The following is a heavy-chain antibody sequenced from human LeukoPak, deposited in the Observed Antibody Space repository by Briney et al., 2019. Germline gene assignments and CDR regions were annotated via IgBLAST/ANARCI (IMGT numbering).Heavy chain of an antibody. D-gene: IGHD3-3*01. V-gene: IGHV4-39*07. CDR2: IYYSGST. Sequence: SETLSLTCTVSGGSISSSSYYWGWIRQPPGKGLEWIGSIYYSGSTYYNPSLKSRVTISVDTSKNQFSLKLSSVTAADTAVYYCARESAFYDFWSGYYVYYYYYMDVWGKGTTVTISS. CDR1: GGSISSSSYY. CDR3: ARESAFYDFWSGYYVYYYYYMDV. J-gene: IGHJ6*03.